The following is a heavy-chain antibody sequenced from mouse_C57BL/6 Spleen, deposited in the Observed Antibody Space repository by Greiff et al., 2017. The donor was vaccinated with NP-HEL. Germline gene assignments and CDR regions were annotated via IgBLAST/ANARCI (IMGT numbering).Heavy chain of an antibody. V-gene: IGHV1-80*01. CDR1: GYAFSSYW. D-gene: IGHD3-2*02. CDR3: ASGGDSSGLYAMDY. Sequence: VQLQQSGAELVKPGASVKISCKASGYAFSSYWMNWVKQRPGKGLEWIGQIYPGDGDTNYNGKFKGKATLTADKSSSTAYMQLSSLTSEDSAVYFCASGGDSSGLYAMDYWGQGTSVTVSS. CDR2: IYPGDGDT. J-gene: IGHJ4*01.